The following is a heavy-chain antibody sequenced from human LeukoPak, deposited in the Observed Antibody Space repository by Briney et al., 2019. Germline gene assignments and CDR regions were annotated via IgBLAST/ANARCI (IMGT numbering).Heavy chain of an antibody. J-gene: IGHJ4*02. V-gene: IGHV3-30*02. CDR1: GFTFSTYG. CDR3: AKDKDPWKSTSISDFDY. CDR2: IRYDGSNK. D-gene: IGHD1-1*01. Sequence: PGGSLRLSCAASGFTFSTYGMHWVRQAPGKGLDWVAFIRYDGSNKYYADSVKGRFTISRDNSKNTLYLQMNSLRAEDTAVYFCAKDKDPWKSTSISDFDYWGQGTLVTVSS.